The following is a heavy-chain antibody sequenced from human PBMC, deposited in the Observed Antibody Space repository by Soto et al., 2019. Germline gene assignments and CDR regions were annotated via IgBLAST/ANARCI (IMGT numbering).Heavy chain of an antibody. Sequence: WETLSLTCTVSGGSISSYYWSWIRQPPGKGPEWIGYIYYSGSTNYNPSLKSRVTISVDTSKNQFSLKLSSVTAADTAVYYCARDGRGLYSSSSGGYYYGMDVWGQGTTVTVSS. D-gene: IGHD6-6*01. CDR3: ARDGRGLYSSSSGGYYYGMDV. CDR1: GGSISSYY. J-gene: IGHJ6*02. CDR2: IYYSGST. V-gene: IGHV4-59*01.